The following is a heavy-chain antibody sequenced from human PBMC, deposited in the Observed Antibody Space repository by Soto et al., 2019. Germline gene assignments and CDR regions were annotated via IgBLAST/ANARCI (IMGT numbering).Heavy chain of an antibody. CDR3: ATVGLYCSGGSCNYYFDY. Sequence: QVQLVQSGAEVKKPGASVKVSCKVSGYTLTELSMHWVRQAPGKGLEWMGGFDPEDGETIYAQKFQGRVTMTEDTPTDTAYMELSSLRSEDTAVYYCATVGLYCSGGSCNYYFDYWGQGTLVTVSS. CDR2: FDPEDGET. CDR1: GYTLTELS. J-gene: IGHJ4*02. V-gene: IGHV1-24*01. D-gene: IGHD2-15*01.